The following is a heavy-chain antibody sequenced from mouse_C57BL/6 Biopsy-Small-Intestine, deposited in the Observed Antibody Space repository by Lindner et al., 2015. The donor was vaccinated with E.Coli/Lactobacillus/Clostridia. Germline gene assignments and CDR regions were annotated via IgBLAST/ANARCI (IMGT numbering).Heavy chain of an antibody. V-gene: IGHV1-69*01. CDR1: GYTFTSYW. Sequence: VQLQESGAELVMPGASVKLSCKASGYTFTSYWMHWVKQRPGQGLEWIGEIDPSDSYTNYNQKFKGKSTLTVDKSSSTAYMQLSSLTSEDSAVYYCARSLYSNYVEWGQGTTLTVSS. CDR3: ARSLYSNYVE. J-gene: IGHJ2*01. CDR2: IDPSDSYT. D-gene: IGHD2-5*01.